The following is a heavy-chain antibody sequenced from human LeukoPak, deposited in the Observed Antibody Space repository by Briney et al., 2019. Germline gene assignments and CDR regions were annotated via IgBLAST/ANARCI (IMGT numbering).Heavy chain of an antibody. CDR2: IYYSGST. V-gene: IGHV4-59*01. CDR1: GGSISSYY. Sequence: SESLSLTRTVSGGSISSYYWSWIRQPPGKGLEWIGYIYYSGSTNYNPSLKSRVTISVDTSKNQFSLKLSSVTAADTAVYYCARLYGNWFDPWGQGTLVTVSS. D-gene: IGHD2-8*01. CDR3: ARLYGNWFDP. J-gene: IGHJ5*02.